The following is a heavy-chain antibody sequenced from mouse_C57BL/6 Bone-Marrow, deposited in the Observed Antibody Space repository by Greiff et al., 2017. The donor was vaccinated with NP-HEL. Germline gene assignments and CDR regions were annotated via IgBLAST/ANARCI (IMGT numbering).Heavy chain of an antibody. CDR3: TITTVAPGFAY. CDR1: GFTFSSYG. V-gene: IGHV5-6*01. CDR2: ISSGGSYT. J-gene: IGHJ3*01. D-gene: IGHD1-1*01. Sequence: EVKLMESGGDLVKPGGSLKLSCAASGFTFSSYGMSWVRQTPDKRLEWVATISSGGSYTYYPDSVKGRFTISRDNAKNTLYLQMSSLKSEDTAMYYCTITTVAPGFAYWGQGTLVTVSA.